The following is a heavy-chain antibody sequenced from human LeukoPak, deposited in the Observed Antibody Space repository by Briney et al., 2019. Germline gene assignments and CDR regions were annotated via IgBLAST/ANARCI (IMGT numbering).Heavy chain of an antibody. CDR2: IYYSGST. J-gene: IGHJ4*02. CDR3: ATYYDRSGYKWDY. Sequence: SETLSLTCIVSGGSISSGDYYWSWIRQPPGKGLEWIGYIYYSGSTYYNPSLKSRVTISLDESKNQFSLKLNSVTAADTAMYYCATYYDRSGYKWDYWGQGTLVTVSS. V-gene: IGHV4-30-4*01. D-gene: IGHD3-22*01. CDR1: GGSISSGDYY.